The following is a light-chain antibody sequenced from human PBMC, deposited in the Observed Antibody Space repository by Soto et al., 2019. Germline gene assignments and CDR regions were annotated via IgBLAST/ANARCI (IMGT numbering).Light chain of an antibody. CDR2: YTS. CDR1: QYVGTR. V-gene: IGKV3-11*01. Sequence: EIVLTQSPATLSSSPGETATLSCRASQYVGTRLAWYQHKPGQAPRLLIYYTSNRATGIPARFSGSGSETDFTLTINSLAPEDFAIYYCHQRQSWPRTFGQGTKVDIK. CDR3: HQRQSWPRT. J-gene: IGKJ1*01.